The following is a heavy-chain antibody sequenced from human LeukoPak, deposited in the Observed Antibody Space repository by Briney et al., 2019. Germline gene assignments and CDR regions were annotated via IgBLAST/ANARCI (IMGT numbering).Heavy chain of an antibody. D-gene: IGHD3-16*01. Sequence: GWSLRLSCAASGFSFTKNWMHWLGQAPWKGLVGVSLIKDDWTTTAYAASVKGRFTIHRDNATNTVYLQMNSLRAEDTAIYYCARDRFHAVESWGQGTLVTVSS. V-gene: IGHV3-74*01. CDR1: GFSFTKNW. CDR3: ARDRFHAVES. CDR2: IKDDWTTT. J-gene: IGHJ5*01.